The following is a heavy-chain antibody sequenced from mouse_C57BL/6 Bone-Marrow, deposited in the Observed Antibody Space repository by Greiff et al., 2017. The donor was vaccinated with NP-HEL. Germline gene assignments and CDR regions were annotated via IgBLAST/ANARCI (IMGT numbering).Heavy chain of an antibody. D-gene: IGHD1-1*01. CDR2: INPNYGTT. V-gene: IGHV1-39*01. CDR1: GYSFTDYN. Sequence: EVQLQQSGPELVKPGASVKISCKASGYSFTDYNMNWVKQSNGKSLEWIGVINPNYGTTSYNQKFKGKATLTVDQSSSTAYMQLKSLTSEDSAVYYCAREVFITTVVGYYAMDYWGQGTSVTVSS. J-gene: IGHJ4*01. CDR3: AREVFITTVVGYYAMDY.